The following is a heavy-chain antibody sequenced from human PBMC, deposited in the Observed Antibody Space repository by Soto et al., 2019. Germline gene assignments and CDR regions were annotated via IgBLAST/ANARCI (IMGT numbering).Heavy chain of an antibody. CDR1: GFTFGSYS. V-gene: IGHV3-48*02. CDR2: ISSSSSTI. Sequence: PGGSLRLSCAASGFTFGSYSMNWVRQAPGKGLEWVSYISSSSSTIYYADSVKGRFTISRDNAKNSLYLQMNSLRDEDTAVYYCARDMSEGSSGWYLKGGYYYYGMDVWGQGTTVTVS. J-gene: IGHJ6*02. D-gene: IGHD6-19*01. CDR3: ARDMSEGSSGWYLKGGYYYYGMDV.